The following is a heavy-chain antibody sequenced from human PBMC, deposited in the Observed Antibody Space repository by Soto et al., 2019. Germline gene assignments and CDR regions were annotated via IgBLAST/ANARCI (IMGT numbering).Heavy chain of an antibody. CDR2: IWDDGNDK. Sequence: QVQLVESGGGVVQPGRSLRLSCAASGFTFSSSGMHWVRQAPGKGLEWVAVIWDDGNDKSYADSVKGRFTISRVNSKNTLYLQMNSLRAEDTAVYYCVRALGSGSYSFDYWGQGTLVTVSS. CDR1: GFTFSSSG. D-gene: IGHD3-10*01. V-gene: IGHV3-33*01. CDR3: VRALGSGSYSFDY. J-gene: IGHJ4*02.